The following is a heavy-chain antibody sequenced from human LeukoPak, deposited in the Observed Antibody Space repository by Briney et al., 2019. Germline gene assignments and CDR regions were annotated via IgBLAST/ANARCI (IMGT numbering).Heavy chain of an antibody. V-gene: IGHV3-15*01. D-gene: IGHD5-24*01. CDR2: IKSKTDGGTT. CDR1: GFTFSNAW. CDR3: ANLHELGGEDMAHFDY. J-gene: IGHJ4*02. Sequence: GGSLRLTCAASGFTFSNAWKSWVRQAPGKGLEWVGRIKSKTDGGTTDYAAPVKGRFTISRDNSKNTLYLQMNSLRAEDTAVYYCANLHELGGEDMAHFDYWGQGALVTVSS.